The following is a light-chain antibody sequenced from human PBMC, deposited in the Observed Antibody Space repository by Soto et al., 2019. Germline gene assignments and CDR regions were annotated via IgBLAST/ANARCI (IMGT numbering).Light chain of an antibody. Sequence: DIQLTQSPSFLSASVGDRVTITCRASQGISSYLAWYQQKPGKAPKLLIYAASTLQSGVPSRFSGSGSGTEFTLTISSLQPEAGATYYCQQLNSYPFLTFGGGTKVEIK. CDR2: AAS. CDR3: QQLNSYPFLT. J-gene: IGKJ4*01. V-gene: IGKV1-9*01. CDR1: QGISSY.